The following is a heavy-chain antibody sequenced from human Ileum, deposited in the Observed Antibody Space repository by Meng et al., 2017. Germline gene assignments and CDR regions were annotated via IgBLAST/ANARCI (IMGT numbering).Heavy chain of an antibody. V-gene: IGHV6-1*01. Sequence: QVQLKRPGPGLGKPPRTLPPTCAISGDSVSSNSAAWNWIRQSPSRGLEWLGRTYYRSKWFNEYAVSVKSRITINPDTSENQFSLQLNSVTPEDAAVYYCARGGGSYYHFDYWGQGTLVTVSS. J-gene: IGHJ4*02. CDR1: GDSVSSNSAA. CDR2: TYYRSKWFN. CDR3: ARGGGSYYHFDY. D-gene: IGHD1-26*01.